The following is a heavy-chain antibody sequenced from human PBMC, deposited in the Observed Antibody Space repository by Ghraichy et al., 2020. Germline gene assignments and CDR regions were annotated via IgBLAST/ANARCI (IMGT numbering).Heavy chain of an antibody. J-gene: IGHJ6*02. Sequence: GESLNISCAVSGFTFSDNYIDWVCQAPGQGLERVGRTRDKDKSYTTEYAASEKGRFIILRDDSKNSLYLQMNSLQTENTAVYFFAIGGRAAAGTGYCFGMDGSSQGTTVTVSS. CDR3: AIGGRAAAGTGYCFGMDG. CDR2: TRDKDKSYTT. D-gene: IGHD6-13*01. CDR1: GFTFSDNY. V-gene: IGHV3-72*01.